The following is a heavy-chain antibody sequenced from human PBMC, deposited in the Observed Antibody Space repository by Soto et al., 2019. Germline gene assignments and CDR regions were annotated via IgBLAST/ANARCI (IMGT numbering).Heavy chain of an antibody. D-gene: IGHD2-15*01. CDR1: GYTFTSYG. CDR3: ARSYLDCSGGSCYLYWYFDL. CDR2: ISAYNGNT. Sequence: ASVKVSCKASGYTFTSYGISWVRQAPGQGLEWMGWISAYNGNTNYAQKLQDRVTMTTDTSTSTAYMELRSLRSDDTAVYYCARSYLDCSGGSCYLYWYFDLWGRGTLVTVSS. J-gene: IGHJ2*01. V-gene: IGHV1-18*01.